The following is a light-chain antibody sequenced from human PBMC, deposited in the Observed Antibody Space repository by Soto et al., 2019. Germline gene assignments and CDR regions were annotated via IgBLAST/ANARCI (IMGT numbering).Light chain of an antibody. J-gene: IGLJ1*01. Sequence: QSVLTQPPSASGTPGQRVTISCSGGSSNIGSNTVNWYQQLPGTAPKLLIYSNNQRPSGVPDRFSGSKSGTSASLAISGLQSEDEADYYCAAWDYSLNGYVFGTGTKVTVL. CDR1: SSNIGSNT. CDR3: AAWDYSLNGYV. V-gene: IGLV1-44*01. CDR2: SNN.